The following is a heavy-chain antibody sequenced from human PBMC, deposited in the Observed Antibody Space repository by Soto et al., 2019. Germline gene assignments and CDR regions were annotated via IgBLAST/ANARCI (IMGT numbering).Heavy chain of an antibody. CDR3: TTDLQAYCDGTTCYAGNYYYDDMDV. D-gene: IGHD2-2*01. J-gene: IGHJ6*02. CDR1: GFSFRNAW. CDR2: IKSQGDGGAR. Sequence: AGGSLRLSCAASGFSFRNAWMSWVRQAPGKGLEWVGHIKSQGDGGARDYAAPVKGRFTISRDDSKNTLFLQTNSLKNEDTAVYFCTTDLQAYCDGTTCYAGNYYYDDMDVWGQGTTVTVSS. V-gene: IGHV3-15*01.